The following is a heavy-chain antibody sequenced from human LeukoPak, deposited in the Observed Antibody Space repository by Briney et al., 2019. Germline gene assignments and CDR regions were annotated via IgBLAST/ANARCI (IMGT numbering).Heavy chain of an antibody. Sequence: GASVKASCKALGYTFTDHYFHWLRQAPGQGLEWMGIINPSGGSTSYAQKFQGRVTMTRDTSTSTVYMELSSLRSEDTAVYYCAREVVISGDAFDIWGQGTMVTVSS. V-gene: IGHV1-46*01. CDR1: GYTFTDHY. CDR3: AREVVISGDAFDI. CDR2: INPSGGST. D-gene: IGHD3-22*01. J-gene: IGHJ3*02.